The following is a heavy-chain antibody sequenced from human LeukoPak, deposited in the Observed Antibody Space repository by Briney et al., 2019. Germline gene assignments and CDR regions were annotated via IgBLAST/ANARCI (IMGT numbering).Heavy chain of an antibody. Sequence: PGGSLRLSCAASGFTFSSFEMNWVRQAPGKGLEWVSYISSSGSTIYYADSVKGRFTISRDNAKNSLYLQMNSLRAEDTAVYYCARARPAVADYYNYGMDVWGQGTTVTVSS. CDR1: GFTFSSFE. D-gene: IGHD4-23*01. J-gene: IGHJ6*02. CDR2: ISSSGSTI. V-gene: IGHV3-48*03. CDR3: ARARPAVADYYNYGMDV.